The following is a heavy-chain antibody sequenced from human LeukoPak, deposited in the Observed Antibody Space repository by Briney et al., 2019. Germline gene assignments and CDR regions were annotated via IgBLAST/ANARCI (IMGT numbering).Heavy chain of an antibody. J-gene: IGHJ4*02. CDR3: TRDRAYGALDY. CDR2: INGDGSLN. Sequence: GGSLRLSCAASGLTFSTSWMTWVRQAPGKGLEWVANINGDGSLNGHVASVKGRFTISRDNAKNSVYLQMISLRDEDTAVYYCTRDRAYGALDYWGQGTLVTVSS. V-gene: IGHV3-7*01. CDR1: GLTFSTSW. D-gene: IGHD4/OR15-4a*01.